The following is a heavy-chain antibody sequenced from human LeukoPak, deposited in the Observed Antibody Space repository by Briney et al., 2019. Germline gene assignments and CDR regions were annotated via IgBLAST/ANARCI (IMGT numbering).Heavy chain of an antibody. J-gene: IGHJ4*02. V-gene: IGHV3-30*04. CDR1: GFTFSSYA. Sequence: GRSLRLSCAASGFTFSSYAMHWVRQAPGKGLAWVAVISYDGSNKYYADSLKGRFTISRDNSKNTLYLQMNSLRAEDTAVYYCARVLRYFDLPLDWGQGTLVTVSS. CDR2: ISYDGSNK. D-gene: IGHD3-9*01. CDR3: ARVLRYFDLPLD.